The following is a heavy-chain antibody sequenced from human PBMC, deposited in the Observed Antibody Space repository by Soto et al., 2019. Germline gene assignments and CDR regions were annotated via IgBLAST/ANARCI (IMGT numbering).Heavy chain of an antibody. CDR1: GGSISSYY. Sequence: SETLSLTCTVSGGSISSYYWSWIRQPPGKGLEWIGYIYYSGSTNYNPSLKSRVTISVDTSKNQFSLKLSSVTATDTAVYYCARDQLEGNWFDPWGQGTLVTVSS. V-gene: IGHV4-59*12. J-gene: IGHJ5*02. CDR3: ARDQLEGNWFDP. CDR2: IYYSGST. D-gene: IGHD1-1*01.